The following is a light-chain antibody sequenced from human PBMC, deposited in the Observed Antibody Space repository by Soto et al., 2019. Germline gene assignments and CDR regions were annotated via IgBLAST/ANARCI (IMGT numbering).Light chain of an antibody. CDR2: GAS. J-gene: IGKJ5*01. CDR1: QGISTS. V-gene: IGKV1-39*01. CDR3: QQYGSSPIT. Sequence: DIQMTQSPSSLSASVGDRVTITCRASQGISTSLSWYQQRPGKPPYLLIYGASTLQSGVPSRFSGSGSGTDFTLTISRLEPEDFAVYYCQQYGSSPITFGQGTRLEI.